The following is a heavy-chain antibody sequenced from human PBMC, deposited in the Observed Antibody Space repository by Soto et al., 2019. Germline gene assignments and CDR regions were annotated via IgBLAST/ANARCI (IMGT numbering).Heavy chain of an antibody. J-gene: IGHJ4*02. V-gene: IGHV4-34*01. D-gene: IGHD3-16*01. CDR1: GGSFSVYY. CDR3: ARIPPFGGARRYFDY. Sequence: SETLSLTCAVYGGSFSVYYWGWIRQPPGKGLEWIGEINHSGSTNYNPPLKSRVTISVDTSKNQFSLKLTSVTAADTAVYYCARIPPFGGARRYFDYWGQGALDTVSS. CDR2: INHSGST.